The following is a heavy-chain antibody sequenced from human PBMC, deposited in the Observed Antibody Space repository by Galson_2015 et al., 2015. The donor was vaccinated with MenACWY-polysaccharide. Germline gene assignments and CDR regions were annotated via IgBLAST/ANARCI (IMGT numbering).Heavy chain of an antibody. J-gene: IGHJ5*02. CDR1: GGSISSYY. V-gene: IGHV4-59*06. D-gene: IGHD3-10*01. CDR3: ARGPRGLWVGEA. Sequence: SETLSLTCTVSGGSISSYYWSWIRQPPGEGLEWLGYIYYSGSTYYNPSLKSRVIISQDTSKNQFSLNLSSVTAADTAVYYWARGPRGLWVGEAWGQGTLVTVSS. CDR2: IYYSGST.